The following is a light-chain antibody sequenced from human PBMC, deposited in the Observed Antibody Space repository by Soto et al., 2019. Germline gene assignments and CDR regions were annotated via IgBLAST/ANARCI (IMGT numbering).Light chain of an antibody. Sequence: DIVMTQSPDSLAVSLGERATINCKSSQSLLYSSNNKNYLAWYQQKPGQPPKLLIYWASTRESGVPDRFSGSGSGTDFTLTISSLQAEDVAVYYCQQYYRAPPTFGGGTKVEIK. CDR1: QSLLYSSNNKNY. V-gene: IGKV4-1*01. CDR3: QQYYRAPPT. CDR2: WAS. J-gene: IGKJ4*01.